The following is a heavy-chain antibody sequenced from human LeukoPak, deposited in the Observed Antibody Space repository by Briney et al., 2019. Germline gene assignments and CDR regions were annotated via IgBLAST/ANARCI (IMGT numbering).Heavy chain of an antibody. V-gene: IGHV3-30*02. CDR1: GFTFSIYG. J-gene: IGHJ4*02. CDR3: AKGKSGHFDYFDY. CDR2: IQYDGSNK. D-gene: IGHD3-3*01. Sequence: TGGSLRLSCAASGFTFSIYGMHWVRQAPGKGLECVAFIQYDGSNKYYIDSVKGRFTISRDNSKNMLYLQMNSLRSEDTAMYYCAKGKSGHFDYFDYWGQGTLVTVAS.